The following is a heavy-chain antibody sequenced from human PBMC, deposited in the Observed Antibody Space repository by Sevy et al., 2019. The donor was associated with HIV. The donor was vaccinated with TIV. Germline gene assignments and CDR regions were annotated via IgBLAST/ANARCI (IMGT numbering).Heavy chain of an antibody. CDR1: GFTFNSFS. Sequence: GGSLRLSCAASGFTFNSFSLHWVRQAPGKGLEWVATISYDGINKYYADSVKGRFTISRDNSKKSLYLHMNSLRPEDTAVYYCAFERLFSNDAEYFQNWGQGTLVTVSS. V-gene: IGHV3-30-3*01. J-gene: IGHJ1*01. CDR3: AFERLFSNDAEYFQN. CDR2: ISYDGINK. D-gene: IGHD1-1*01.